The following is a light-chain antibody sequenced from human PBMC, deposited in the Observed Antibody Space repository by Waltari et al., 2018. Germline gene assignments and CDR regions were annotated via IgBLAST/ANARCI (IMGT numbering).Light chain of an antibody. V-gene: IGLV2-14*01. CDR1: SSDVGGYNY. CDR3: RSYTSSSTLGV. Sequence: QSALTQPASVSGSPGQSITISCPGTSSDVGGYNYVSWYQQPPGKAPKLMIYDVTNRPSGVSNRFSGSKSGNTASLTISGLQAEDEADYYCRSYTSSSTLGVFGTGTKVTVL. J-gene: IGLJ1*01. CDR2: DVT.